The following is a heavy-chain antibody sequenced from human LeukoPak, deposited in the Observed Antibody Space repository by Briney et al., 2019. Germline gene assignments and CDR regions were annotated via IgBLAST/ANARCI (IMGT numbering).Heavy chain of an antibody. Sequence: ASAKVSCKASGYTFTGYYMHWVRQAPGQGLEWMGWINPNSGGTNYAQKFQGWVTMTRDTSISTAYMELSRLRSDDTAVYYCARDLTRSSYCSSTSCYTLIAGDCGYWGQGTLVTVSS. V-gene: IGHV1-2*04. CDR2: INPNSGGT. CDR1: GYTFTGYY. D-gene: IGHD2-2*02. J-gene: IGHJ4*02. CDR3: ARDLTRSSYCSSTSCYTLIAGDCGY.